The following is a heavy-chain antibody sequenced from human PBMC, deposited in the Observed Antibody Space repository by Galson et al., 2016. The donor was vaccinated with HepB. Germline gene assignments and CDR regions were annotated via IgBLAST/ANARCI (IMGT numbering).Heavy chain of an antibody. J-gene: IGHJ5*02. Sequence: TLSLTCTASGGSISSDSYYWSWIRQPAGKGLEWIGRIYTSGTTNYNPSLKSRLFLSIDTSKNQFSLKLSSVTAADTAIYYCARVSPTVTTSDYFDPWGQGTLVTVSS. V-gene: IGHV4-61*02. CDR2: IYTSGTT. CDR1: GGSISSDSYY. D-gene: IGHD4-17*01. CDR3: ARVSPTVTTSDYFDP.